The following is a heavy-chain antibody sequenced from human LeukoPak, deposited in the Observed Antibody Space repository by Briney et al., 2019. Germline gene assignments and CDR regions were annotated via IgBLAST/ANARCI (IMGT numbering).Heavy chain of an antibody. D-gene: IGHD3-9*01. V-gene: IGHV3-30*18. Sequence: PGRSLRLSCAASGFTFSSYGMHWVRQAPGKGLEWVAVISYDGSNKYYADSVKGRFTISRDNSKNTLYLQMNSLRAEDTAVYYCAKGFEDAFDIWGQGTMVTVSS. J-gene: IGHJ3*02. CDR1: GFTFSSYG. CDR3: AKGFEDAFDI. CDR2: ISYDGSNK.